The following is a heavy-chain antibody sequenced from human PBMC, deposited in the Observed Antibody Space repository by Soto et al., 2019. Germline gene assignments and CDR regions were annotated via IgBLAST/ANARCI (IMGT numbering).Heavy chain of an antibody. CDR2: MSYNGGTI. V-gene: IGHV3-30-3*01. CDR1: GFTFSGYA. D-gene: IGHD4-17*01. Sequence: QVQLVESGGGVVQPGRSLRLSCEASGFTFSGYALHWVRQAPGKGLEWVAVMSYNGGTIYYADSVKGRFTISRDNSKNTLELQLTSLRAEDTAVYYCARANYGDYHDYWGQGTLVTVSS. J-gene: IGHJ4*02. CDR3: ARANYGDYHDY.